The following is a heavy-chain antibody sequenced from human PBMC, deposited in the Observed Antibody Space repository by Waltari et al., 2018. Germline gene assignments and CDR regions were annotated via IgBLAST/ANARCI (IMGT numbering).Heavy chain of an antibody. J-gene: IGHJ5*02. V-gene: IGHV4-38-2*02. Sequence: QVQLQESGPGLVKPSETLSLTCTVSNYSITSGYFWGWIRQSPGKGLEWIGSIYHTGTTYFNPSLKSRVTIPIDTSKKQFSLRLRSVTAADTGVYFCARDKGFYDVLPGRGWFDPWGQGTLVTVSS. D-gene: IGHD3-9*01. CDR2: IYHTGTT. CDR3: ARDKGFYDVLPGRGWFDP. CDR1: NYSITSGYF.